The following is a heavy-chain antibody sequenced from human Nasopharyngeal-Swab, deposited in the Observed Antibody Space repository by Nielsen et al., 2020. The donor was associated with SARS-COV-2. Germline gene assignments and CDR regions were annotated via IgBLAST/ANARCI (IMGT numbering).Heavy chain of an antibody. J-gene: IGHJ6*03. CDR3: ARAQTSSWAVRYYYYMDV. D-gene: IGHD6-13*01. V-gene: IGHV2-70*12. CDR2: IDWDDDK. Sequence: WIRQPPGKALEWLALIDWDDDKYYSTSLRTRLTISKDTSKNQVVLTMTNMDPVDTATDYCARAQTSSWAVRYYYYMDVWGKGTTVTVSS.